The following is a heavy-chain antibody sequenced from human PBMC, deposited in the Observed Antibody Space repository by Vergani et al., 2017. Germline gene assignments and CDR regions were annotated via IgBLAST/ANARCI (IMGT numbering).Heavy chain of an antibody. Sequence: QVHLVESGGGVVQPGRPLRLSCAASGFSFSSYAMHWVRQAPGKGLEWVAIIWYDGSNKNYADSLQGRFTISRDNSKNTLYLQMNSLRAEDTAVYFCAKAAHPLGYQLPYFDYWGQGTLVTVSS. V-gene: IGHV3-33*06. CDR3: AKAAHPLGYQLPYFDY. CDR1: GFSFSSYA. CDR2: IWYDGSNK. J-gene: IGHJ4*02. D-gene: IGHD2-2*01.